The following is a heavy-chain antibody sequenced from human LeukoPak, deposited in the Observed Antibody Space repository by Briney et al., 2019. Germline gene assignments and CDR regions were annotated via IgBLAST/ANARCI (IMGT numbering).Heavy chain of an antibody. CDR1: GGSISSHY. CDR2: IYYSGST. J-gene: IGHJ6*02. CDR3: ARDRGYGMDV. Sequence: SETLSLTCTASGGSISSHYWSWIRQPPGKGLEWIGYIYYSGSTNYNPSLKSRVTISVDTSKNQFSLKLSSVTAADTAVYYCARDRGYGMDVWGQGTTVTVSS. V-gene: IGHV4-59*11.